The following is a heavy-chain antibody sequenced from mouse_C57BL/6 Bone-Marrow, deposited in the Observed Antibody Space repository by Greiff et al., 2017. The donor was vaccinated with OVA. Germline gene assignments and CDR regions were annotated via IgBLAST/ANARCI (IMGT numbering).Heavy chain of an antibody. CDR1: GFTFSDYY. V-gene: IGHV5-12*01. J-gene: IGHJ4*01. Sequence: EVKVVESGEGLVQPGGSLKLSCAASGFTFSDYYMYWVRQTPEKRLEWVAYISNGGGSTYYPDTVKGRFTISRDNAKNTLYLQMSRLKSEDTAMYYCAREGLRRRFYAMDYWGQGTSVTVSS. CDR3: AREGLRRRFYAMDY. D-gene: IGHD2-4*01. CDR2: ISNGGGST.